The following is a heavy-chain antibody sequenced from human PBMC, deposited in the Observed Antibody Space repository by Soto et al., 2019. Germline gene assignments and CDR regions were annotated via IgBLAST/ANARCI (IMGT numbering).Heavy chain of an antibody. J-gene: IGHJ4*02. CDR2: ISGTSTTI. CDR3: ARVDWNYGGRFDY. Sequence: EVQLVESGGVLVQPGGSLRLSCAASGFSFSSFSMNWVRHAPGKGLECVSYISGTSTTIYYADSVKGRFTISRDNAKNSLYLQMNSLRDEDTAVYYCARVDWNYGGRFDYWGQGTLVTVSS. V-gene: IGHV3-48*02. D-gene: IGHD1-7*01. CDR1: GFSFSSFS.